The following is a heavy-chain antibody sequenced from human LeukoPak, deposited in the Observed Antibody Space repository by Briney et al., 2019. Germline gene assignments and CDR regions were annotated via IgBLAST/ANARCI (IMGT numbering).Heavy chain of an antibody. Sequence: GGSLRLSCAASGFTFSSFWMHWVRQVPGKGLVWLSRINSDGSITTYVDSVKGRFTISRDNAKNTLYLKMNSLRAEDTAMYYCVRGVGTTSNDYWGQGTLVTVSS. CDR3: VRGVGTTSNDY. CDR2: INSDGSIT. V-gene: IGHV3-74*01. CDR1: GFTFSSFW. D-gene: IGHD1-26*01. J-gene: IGHJ4*02.